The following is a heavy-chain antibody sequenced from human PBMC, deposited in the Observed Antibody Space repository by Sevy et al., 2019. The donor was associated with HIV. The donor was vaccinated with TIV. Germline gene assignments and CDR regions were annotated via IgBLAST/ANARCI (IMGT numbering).Heavy chain of an antibody. D-gene: IGHD3-22*01. CDR2: ISYDGSNK. CDR3: ARDYDDSSGYHFDY. CDR1: GFTFSSYA. Sequence: GGSLRLSCAASGFTFSSYAMHWVRQAPGKGLEWVAVISYDGSNKYYADSVKGRFTISRDNPKNTLYLQMNSLRAEDTAVYYCARDYDDSSGYHFDYWGQGTLVTVSS. J-gene: IGHJ4*02. V-gene: IGHV3-30-3*01.